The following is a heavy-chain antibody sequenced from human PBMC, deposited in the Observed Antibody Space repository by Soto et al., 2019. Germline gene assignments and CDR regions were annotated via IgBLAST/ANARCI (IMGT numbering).Heavy chain of an antibody. CDR1: GFTFSNYA. V-gene: IGHV3-23*01. Sequence: GGVPRLSCAASGFTFSNYAMSWVRQAPGKGLEWVSLVSATAGTTYYTDSVKGRFTISRDNSRNTVYLQMNSLRADDTAVYYCAKDRLAGGFDYWGQGTLVTVSS. CDR2: VSATAGTT. D-gene: IGHD3-16*01. J-gene: IGHJ4*02. CDR3: AKDRLAGGFDY.